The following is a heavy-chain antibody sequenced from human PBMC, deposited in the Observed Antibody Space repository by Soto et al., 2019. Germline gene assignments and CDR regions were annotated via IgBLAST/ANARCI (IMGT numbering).Heavy chain of an antibody. CDR1: GFTVSSNY. J-gene: IGHJ4*02. CDR3: ARVDYGDYGGGYYFDY. D-gene: IGHD4-17*01. Sequence: EVQLVETGGGLIQPGGSLRLSCAASGFTVSSNYMSWVRQAPGKGLEWVSVIYSGGSTYYADSVKGRFTISRDNSKNTLDLQMNSLRAEDTAVYYCARVDYGDYGGGYYFDYWGQGTLVTVSS. V-gene: IGHV3-53*02. CDR2: IYSGGST.